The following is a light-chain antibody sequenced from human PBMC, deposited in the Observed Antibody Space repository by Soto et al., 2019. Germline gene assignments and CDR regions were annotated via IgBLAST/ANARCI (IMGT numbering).Light chain of an antibody. V-gene: IGKV3-20*01. J-gene: IGKJ1*01. CDR1: QRVSDNI. CDR2: GAS. Sequence: EFVLTQSPDTLSLSPGERATLSCRASQRVSDNILAWYRQKPGQSPRLLIYGASSRATGIPDRFSGSGSGTDFTLTISRVEAEDSAVYYCQHYGSSLWTFGQGTKVEIK. CDR3: QHYGSSLWT.